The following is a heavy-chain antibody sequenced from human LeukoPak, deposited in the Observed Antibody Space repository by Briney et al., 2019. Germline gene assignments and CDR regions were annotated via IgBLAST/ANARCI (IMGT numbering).Heavy chain of an antibody. Sequence: SETLSLICTVSGGSISSHYWNWIRQPPGKGLEWIGYIYNSVSTNYNPSLKSRVTISVDTSKNQFSLKLSSVTAADTAVYYCARGRRTTVGNWFDPWGQGTLVTVSS. CDR3: ARGRRTTVGNWFDP. CDR2: IYNSVST. V-gene: IGHV4-59*11. J-gene: IGHJ5*02. CDR1: GGSISSHY. D-gene: IGHD4-17*01.